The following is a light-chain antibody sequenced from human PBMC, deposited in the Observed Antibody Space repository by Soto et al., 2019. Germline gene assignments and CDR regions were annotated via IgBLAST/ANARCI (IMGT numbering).Light chain of an antibody. Sequence: QSALTQPPSASGTPGQRVTISCSGSSSNIGTNTINWYQHLPGTAPKLLIYSNNQRPSGVPDRFSGSKSGTSASLAISGLQSEDEAYYYCAAWDDSLTGLVFGTGTKLTVL. CDR1: SSNIGTNT. V-gene: IGLV1-44*01. J-gene: IGLJ1*01. CDR2: SNN. CDR3: AAWDDSLTGLV.